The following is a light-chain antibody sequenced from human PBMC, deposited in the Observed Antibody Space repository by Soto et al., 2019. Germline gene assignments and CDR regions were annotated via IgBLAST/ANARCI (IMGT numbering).Light chain of an antibody. CDR3: QQYGSSPLT. CDR1: QSVSSSY. CDR2: GAS. J-gene: IGKJ4*01. V-gene: IGKV3-20*01. Sequence: EIVLTQSPGTLSLSPGERATLSCRASQSVSSSYLAWYQQKPGQAPRLLIYGASSRATGIPDRFSGSGSGTDFTLTIIRLEPEDFAVDYSQQYGSSPLTFGGGTKVEIK.